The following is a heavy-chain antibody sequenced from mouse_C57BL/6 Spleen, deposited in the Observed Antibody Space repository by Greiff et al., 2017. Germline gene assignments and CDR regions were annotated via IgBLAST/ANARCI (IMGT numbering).Heavy chain of an antibody. CDR1: GFSLTSYG. CDR3: ASIYYDCDDPAWFAD. Sequence: VQLLQSGPGLVQPSQSLSITCTVSGFSLTSYGVHWVRQSPGKGLEWLGVIWSGGSTDYNAAFISRLSISKDNAKSQVFFKMNSLQADDTAIYYCASIYYDCDDPAWFADWGQGTLVTVSA. D-gene: IGHD2-4*01. J-gene: IGHJ3*01. V-gene: IGHV2-2*01. CDR2: IWSGGST.